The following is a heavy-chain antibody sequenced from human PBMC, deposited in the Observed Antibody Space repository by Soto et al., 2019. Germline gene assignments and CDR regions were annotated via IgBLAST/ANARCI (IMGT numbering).Heavy chain of an antibody. D-gene: IGHD3-3*01. V-gene: IGHV1-2*04. J-gene: IGHJ4*02. Sequence: ASVKASCKAPGYTNTGYYMHWVRQSPGQGLEWMGWINPNSGGTNYAQKFQGWVTMTRDTSISTAYMELSRLRSDDTAVYYCALKLYYDFWSGYGFDYWGQGTLVTVSS. CDR3: ALKLYYDFWSGYGFDY. CDR2: INPNSGGT. CDR1: GYTNTGYY.